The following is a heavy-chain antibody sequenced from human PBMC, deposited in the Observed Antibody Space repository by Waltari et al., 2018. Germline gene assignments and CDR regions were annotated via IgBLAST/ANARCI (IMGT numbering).Heavy chain of an antibody. CDR3: ARGSRPSAIILSDAFDI. CDR2: MNPNSGNT. D-gene: IGHD3-10*01. CDR1: GYPFTSYD. V-gene: IGHV1-8*03. Sequence: QVQLVQSGAEVQKPGASVKVSCKASGYPFTSYDINWVRQATGQGLEWMGWMNPNSGNTGYAQKFQGRVTITRNTSISTAYMELSSLRSEDTAVYYCARGSRPSAIILSDAFDIWGQGTMVTVSS. J-gene: IGHJ3*02.